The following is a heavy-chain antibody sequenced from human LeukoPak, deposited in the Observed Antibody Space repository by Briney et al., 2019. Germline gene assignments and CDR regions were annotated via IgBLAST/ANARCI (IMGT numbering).Heavy chain of an antibody. Sequence: SETLSLTCTVSGGPSSIFDWSWMRQPAGKGLVGSVRIDAGRSTNYTASLKSRVNMSVDPSRHQLFLQLSSVTAADMAMYYCARVCVGGSSCMDVWGKGTTVTISS. J-gene: IGHJ6*03. CDR3: ARVCVGGSSCMDV. CDR2: IDAGRST. CDR1: GGPSSIFD. V-gene: IGHV4-4*07. D-gene: IGHD2-2*01.